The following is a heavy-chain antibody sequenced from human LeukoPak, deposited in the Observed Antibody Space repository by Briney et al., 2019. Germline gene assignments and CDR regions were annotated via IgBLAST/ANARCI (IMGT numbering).Heavy chain of an antibody. CDR1: GGTFSSYA. CDR2: IIPIFGTA. V-gene: IGHV1-69*13. Sequence: GASVKVSCTASGGTFSSYAISWVRQAPGQGLGWMGGIIPIFGTANYAQKFQGRVTITADESTSTAYMELSSLRSEDTAVYYCATRVRDDYGDYGSHWFDPWGQGTLVTVSS. CDR3: ATRVRDDYGDYGSHWFDP. D-gene: IGHD4-17*01. J-gene: IGHJ5*02.